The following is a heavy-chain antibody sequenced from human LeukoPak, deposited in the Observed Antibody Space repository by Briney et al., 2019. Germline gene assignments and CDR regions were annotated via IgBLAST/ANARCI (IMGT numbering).Heavy chain of an antibody. V-gene: IGHV1-2*02. D-gene: IGHD6-13*01. CDR2: INPNSGGT. CDR1: GYTFTGYY. CDR3: ARDSGSSHPTAFDY. Sequence: GASVKVSCKASGYTFTGYYMHWVRQAPGQGLEWMGWINPNSGGTNYAQKFQGRVTMTRDTSISTAYMELSRLRSDDTAVYYCARDSGSSHPTAFDYWGQGTLVTVSS. J-gene: IGHJ4*02.